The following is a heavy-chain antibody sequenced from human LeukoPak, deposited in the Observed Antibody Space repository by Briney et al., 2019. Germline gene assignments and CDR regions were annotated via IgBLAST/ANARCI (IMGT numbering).Heavy chain of an antibody. D-gene: IGHD3-22*01. CDR3: AGEVRNYFDY. Sequence: SETLSLTCSISDGSISSYYWSWIRQPPGKGLEWIGYIYYSGSTNYNPSLKSRVTISVDTSKNQFSLKLSSVTAADTAVYYCAGEVRNYFDYWGQGTLVTVSS. CDR1: DGSISSYY. J-gene: IGHJ4*02. CDR2: IYYSGST. V-gene: IGHV4-59*01.